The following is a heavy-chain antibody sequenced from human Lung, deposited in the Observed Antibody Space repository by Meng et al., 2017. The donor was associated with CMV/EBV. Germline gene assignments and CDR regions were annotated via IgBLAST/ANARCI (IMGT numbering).Heavy chain of an antibody. CDR1: GFTFSSYS. CDR3: ARDQSYYDFWSGSYLYYYYYYGMDV. Sequence: GGSLRLXCAASGFTFSSYSMNWVRQAPGKGLEWVSSISSSSSYIYYADSVKGRFTISRDNAKNSLYLQMNSLRAEDTAVYYCARDQSYYDFWSGSYLYYYYYYGMDVWGQGTTVPFSS. V-gene: IGHV3-21*01. J-gene: IGHJ6*02. CDR2: ISSSSSYI. D-gene: IGHD3-3*01.